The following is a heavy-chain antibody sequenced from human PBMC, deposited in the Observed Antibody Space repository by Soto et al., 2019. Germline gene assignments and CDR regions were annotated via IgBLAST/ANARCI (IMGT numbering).Heavy chain of an antibody. J-gene: IGHJ6*02. CDR3: ARVPVEMATIGYYYSYGVDV. CDR2: AFYGGT. D-gene: IGHD5-12*01. V-gene: IGHV4-59*01. CDR1: GRSMSSNY. Sequence: SETLSLTCSVSGRSMSSNYWSWIRQSPDKGLEWLGYAFYGGTDYNPSLEGRVTISVDTSKNHFSLKLSSVTAADTALYYCARVPVEMATIGYYYSYGVDVWGQGTTVTVSS.